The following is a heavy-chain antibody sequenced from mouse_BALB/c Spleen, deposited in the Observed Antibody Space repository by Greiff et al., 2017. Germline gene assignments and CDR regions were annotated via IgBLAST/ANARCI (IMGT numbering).Heavy chain of an antibody. CDR2: IDPENGNT. Sequence: VQLQQSGAELVRPGALVKLSCKASGFNIKDYYMHWVKQRPEQGLEWIGLIDPENGNTIYDPKFQGKASITADTSSNTAYLQLSSLTSEDTAVYYCAATTVGAMDYWGQGTSVTVSS. V-gene: IGHV14-1*02. D-gene: IGHD1-1*01. CDR3: AATTVGAMDY. J-gene: IGHJ4*01. CDR1: GFNIKDYY.